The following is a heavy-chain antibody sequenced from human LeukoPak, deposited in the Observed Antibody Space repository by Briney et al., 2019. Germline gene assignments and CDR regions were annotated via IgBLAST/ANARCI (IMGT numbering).Heavy chain of an antibody. CDR2: ISSSSSYI. CDR1: GFPFSSYS. D-gene: IGHD5-24*01. J-gene: IGHJ4*02. CDR3: ASDGYNSFDN. Sequence: GGSLSLSCAASGFPFSSYSMKGVRRAAGGGLEWVSSISSSSSYIYYADSLKGRFTISRDNAKNSLYLQMNSLRAEDTAVYYCASDGYNSFDNWGQGTLVTVSS. V-gene: IGHV3-21*01.